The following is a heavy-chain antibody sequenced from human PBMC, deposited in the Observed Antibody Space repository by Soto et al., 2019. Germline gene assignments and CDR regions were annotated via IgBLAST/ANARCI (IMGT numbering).Heavy chain of an antibody. V-gene: IGHV5-51*01. Sequence: GESLKISCKASGYSFTNYWIGWVRQVPGKGLEYMGIIFPSDSNTRYSPSFQGQVTISADKSIATTYLQWGSLKASDTAMYYCVRGMDRNTAGYWGLGTMVTVSS. J-gene: IGHJ4*02. CDR2: IFPSDSNT. CDR1: GYSFTNYW. CDR3: VRGMDRNTAGY. D-gene: IGHD2-2*02.